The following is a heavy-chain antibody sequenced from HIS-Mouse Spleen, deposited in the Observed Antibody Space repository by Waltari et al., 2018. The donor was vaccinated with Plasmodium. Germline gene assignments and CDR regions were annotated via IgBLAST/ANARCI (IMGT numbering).Heavy chain of an antibody. CDR2: IKKDGREK. Sequence: EVQLVESGGGLVQPGGSLRLSCAASGFTFSSYWMSCVRQAPGKGLEWVANIKKDGREKYYVDTVKGRLTISRDNAKNSLYLQMNSLRAEDTAVYYCARGQLGIDAFDIWGQGTMVTVSS. J-gene: IGHJ3*02. CDR1: GFTFSSYW. V-gene: IGHV3-7*01. D-gene: IGHD7-27*01. CDR3: ARGQLGIDAFDI.